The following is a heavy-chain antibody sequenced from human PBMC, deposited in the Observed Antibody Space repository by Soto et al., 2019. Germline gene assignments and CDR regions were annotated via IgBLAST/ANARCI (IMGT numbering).Heavy chain of an antibody. CDR1: GLTFSTFA. J-gene: IGHJ3*02. CDR3: ARASSSAFDI. CDR2: ISGNGGAT. V-gene: IGHV3-23*01. D-gene: IGHD2-15*01. Sequence: PGGSLRLSCTASGLTFSTFAMSWVRQSPGKGLEWVSTISGNGGATFYADSVKGRFTISRDNAKNSLYLQMNSLRAEDTAVYYCARASSSAFDIWGQGTMVTVSS.